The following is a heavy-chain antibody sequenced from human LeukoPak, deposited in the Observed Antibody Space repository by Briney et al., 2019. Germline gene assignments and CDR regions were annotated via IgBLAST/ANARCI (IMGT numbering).Heavy chain of an antibody. CDR2: IRSKAYGGTT. D-gene: IGHD6-19*01. J-gene: IGHJ4*02. CDR1: GFTFGDYA. Sequence: GGSLRLSCTASGFTFGDYAMCWVRQAPGKGLEWVGFIRSKAYGGTTEYAASVKGRFTISRDDSKSIAYLQMNSLKTEDTAVYYCTRGTAVAGTVDYFDYWGQGTLVTVSS. V-gene: IGHV3-49*04. CDR3: TRGTAVAGTVDYFDY.